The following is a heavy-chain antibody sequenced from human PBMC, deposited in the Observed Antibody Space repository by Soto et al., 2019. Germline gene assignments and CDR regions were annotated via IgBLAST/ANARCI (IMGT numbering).Heavy chain of an antibody. V-gene: IGHV1-18*01. Sequence: QVQLEQSGAEVKKPGASVKVSCKASGYTFTSYGISWVRQAPGQGLEWMGRISAYNGNTNYAQKLQGRVTMTTDTSTRTAYMGLRSLRSDDAAVYYCARVVGALGRWFDPWGQGTLVTVSS. J-gene: IGHJ5*02. CDR3: ARVVGALGRWFDP. CDR2: ISAYNGNT. CDR1: GYTFTSYG. D-gene: IGHD1-26*01.